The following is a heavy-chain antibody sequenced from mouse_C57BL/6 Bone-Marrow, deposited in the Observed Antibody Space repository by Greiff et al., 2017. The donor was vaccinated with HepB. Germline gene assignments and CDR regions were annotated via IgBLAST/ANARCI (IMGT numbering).Heavy chain of an antibody. J-gene: IGHJ1*03. CDR3: ARDKLGRWYFDV. V-gene: IGHV7-1*01. CDR1: GFTFSDFY. D-gene: IGHD4-1*01. Sequence: EVKVVESGGGLVQSGRSLRLSCATSGFTFSDFYMEWVRQAPGKGLEWIAASRNKANDYTTEYSASVKGRFIVSRDTSQSILYLQMNALRAEDTAIYYCARDKLGRWYFDVWGTGTTVTVSS. CDR2: SRNKANDYTT.